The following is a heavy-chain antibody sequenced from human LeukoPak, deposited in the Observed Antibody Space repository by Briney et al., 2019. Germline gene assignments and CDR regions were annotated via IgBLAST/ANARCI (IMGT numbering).Heavy chain of an antibody. CDR2: ISGSGGSI. Sequence: GGSLRLSCAASGFTFSSYAMSWVRQAPGKGLEWVSAISGSGGSIYYADSVKGRFTISRDNSKNTLYLQMNSLRAEDTAVYYCAKDGRYFGGYFDYWGQGTLVTVSS. D-gene: IGHD3-16*01. J-gene: IGHJ4*02. V-gene: IGHV3-23*01. CDR1: GFTFSSYA. CDR3: AKDGRYFGGYFDY.